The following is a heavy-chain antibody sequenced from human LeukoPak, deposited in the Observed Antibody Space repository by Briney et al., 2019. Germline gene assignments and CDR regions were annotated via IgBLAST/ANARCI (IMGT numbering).Heavy chain of an antibody. CDR2: MNPNSGNT. Sequence: ASVKVSCKASGYTFTSYDVNWVRQATGQGLEWMGWMNPNSGNTGYAQKFQGRVTMTRNTSISTAYMELSSLRSEDTAVYYCARVGLSRGGFDPWGQGTLVTVSS. V-gene: IGHV1-8*01. D-gene: IGHD2-15*01. CDR1: GYTFTSYD. CDR3: ARVGLSRGGFDP. J-gene: IGHJ5*02.